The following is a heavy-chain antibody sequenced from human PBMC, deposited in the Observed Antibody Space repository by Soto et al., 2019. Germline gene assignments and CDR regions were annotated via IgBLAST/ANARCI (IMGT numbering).Heavy chain of an antibody. CDR1: GGSISSGDYY. Sequence: QVQLQESGPGLVKPSQTLSLTCTVSGGSISSGDYYWSWIRQHPGKGLEWIGYIYYSGSTYYNPALKSRLTXSXDXXKNQFSLKLSSVTAADTAVYYCARWWSGSRQGFDPWGQGTLVTVSS. V-gene: IGHV4-31*03. CDR2: IYYSGST. CDR3: ARWWSGSRQGFDP. D-gene: IGHD3-3*01. J-gene: IGHJ5*02.